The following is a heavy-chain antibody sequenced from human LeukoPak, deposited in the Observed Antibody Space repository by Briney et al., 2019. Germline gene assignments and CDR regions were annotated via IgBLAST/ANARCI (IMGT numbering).Heavy chain of an antibody. Sequence: SETLSLTCAVYGGSFSGYYWSWIRQPPGKGLEWIGEINHSGSTNYNPSLKSRVTISVDTSKNQFSLKLSSVTAADTAVYYCARGQLTTWGLCYYFDYWGQGTLATVSS. CDR2: INHSGST. J-gene: IGHJ4*02. V-gene: IGHV4-34*01. D-gene: IGHD4-4*01. CDR1: GGSFSGYY. CDR3: ARGQLTTWGLCYYFDY.